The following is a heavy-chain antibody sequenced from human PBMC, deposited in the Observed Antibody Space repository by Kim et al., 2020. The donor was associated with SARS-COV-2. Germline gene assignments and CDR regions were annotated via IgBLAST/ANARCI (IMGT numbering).Heavy chain of an antibody. Sequence: GGSLRLSCAASGFTFSGSAMHWVRQASGKGLEWVGRIRSKANSYATAYAASVKGRFTISRDDSKNTAYLQMNSLKTEDTAVYYCTRPTAARRYGMDVWGQGTTVTVSS. CDR3: TRPTAARRYGMDV. CDR2: IRSKANSYAT. J-gene: IGHJ6*02. V-gene: IGHV3-73*01. D-gene: IGHD6-6*01. CDR1: GFTFSGSA.